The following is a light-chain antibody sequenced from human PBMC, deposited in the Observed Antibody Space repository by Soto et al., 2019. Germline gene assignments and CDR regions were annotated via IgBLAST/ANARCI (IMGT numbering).Light chain of an antibody. CDR3: QQYNSYGYT. V-gene: IGKV1-5*01. Sequence: DIQMTQSPSTRSASVGDSVTITCRASQSISSWLAWYQQKPGKAPKLLIYDASSLESGVPSRFSGSGSGTEFTLTISSLQPDDSATYYCQQYNSYGYTFGQGTRLEIK. CDR1: QSISSW. CDR2: DAS. J-gene: IGKJ5*01.